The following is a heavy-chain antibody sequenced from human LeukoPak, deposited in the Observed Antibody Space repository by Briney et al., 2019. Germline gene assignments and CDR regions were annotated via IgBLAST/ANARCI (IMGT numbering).Heavy chain of an antibody. CDR1: GFPFNTYS. D-gene: IGHD1-26*01. V-gene: IGHV3-23*01. CDR2: IDSSGDDA. CDR3: AKGPFSGTYNDAFDV. Sequence: GGSLRLSCEASGFPFNTYSMGWVRQAPGKGLEWASAIDSSGDDAFYADSVRGRFTLSRDNFKNTMFLQMNSLRAEDTAVYYCAKGPFSGTYNDAFDVWGQGTMVIV. J-gene: IGHJ3*01.